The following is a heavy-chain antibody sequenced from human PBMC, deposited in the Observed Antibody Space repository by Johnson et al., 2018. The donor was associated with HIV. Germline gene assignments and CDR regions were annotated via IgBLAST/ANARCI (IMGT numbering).Heavy chain of an antibody. CDR3: AKGLRWIDAYDF. J-gene: IGHJ3*01. D-gene: IGHD4-23*01. V-gene: IGHV3-30*18. CDR2: ISDDAVYK. CDR1: GFTFSDYY. Sequence: QVQLVESGGGLVKPGGSLRLSCAASGFTFSDYYMSWIRQAPGKGLEWVAVISDDAVYKHYGDSVKGRFSISRDNSKNTVDLRMNSLRSEDTAVYWCAKGLRWIDAYDFWGQGTMVAVSS.